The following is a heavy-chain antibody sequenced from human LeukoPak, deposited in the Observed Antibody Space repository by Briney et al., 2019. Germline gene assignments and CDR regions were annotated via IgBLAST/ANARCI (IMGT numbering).Heavy chain of an antibody. CDR3: AHRRLYADYSRFDY. J-gene: IGHJ4*02. CDR1: GFCWSTRALG. V-gene: IGHV2-5*02. D-gene: IGHD4-17*01. CDR2: IYWDDDK. Sequence: SGPTLVIPTQTLRLTFTFSGFCWSTRALGVGWIRQPPGKALDRLALIYWDDDKRYSPSLKSRTTITKDPSNNQVVLTMTHMYPVDTATYYCAHRRLYADYSRFDYWGQGTLVTVSS.